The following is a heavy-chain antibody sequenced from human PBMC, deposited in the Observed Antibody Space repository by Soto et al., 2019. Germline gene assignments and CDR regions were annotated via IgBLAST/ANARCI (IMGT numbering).Heavy chain of an antibody. D-gene: IGHD3-16*01. J-gene: IGHJ6*02. CDR2: IWYDGSNK. Sequence: GGSLRLSCAASGFTFSSYGMHWVRQAPGKGLEWVAVIWYDGSNKYYADSVKGRFTISRDNSKNTLYLQMNSLRAEDTAVYYCAREFWDRLRYYRDIMAFWSQGSSVTGSS. V-gene: IGHV3-33*01. CDR3: AREFWDRLRYYRDIMAF. CDR1: GFTFSSYG.